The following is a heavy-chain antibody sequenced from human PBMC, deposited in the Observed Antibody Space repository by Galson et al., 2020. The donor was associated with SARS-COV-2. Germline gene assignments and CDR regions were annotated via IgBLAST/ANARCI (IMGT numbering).Heavy chain of an antibody. CDR1: GGSFSSGGYY. Sequence: SETLSLTCTVSGGSFSSGGYYWSWIRQHPGKGLEWIGYIYYSGSTYYNPSLKSRVTISVYTSKNQFSLKLSSVTAADTAVYYCARAVRGVIIKGFDWFDPWGQGTLGTVSS. CDR3: ARAVRGVIIKGFDWFDP. J-gene: IGHJ5*02. CDR2: IYYSGST. D-gene: IGHD3-10*01. V-gene: IGHV4-31*03.